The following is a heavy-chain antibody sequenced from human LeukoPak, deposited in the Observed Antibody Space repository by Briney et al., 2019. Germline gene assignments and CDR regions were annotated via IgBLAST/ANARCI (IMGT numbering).Heavy chain of an antibody. J-gene: IGHJ6*03. CDR3: ARVRGVVVPAGMGVDYYYYMDV. V-gene: IGHV3-21*01. D-gene: IGHD2-2*01. CDR1: GFTFSSYS. CDR2: ISSSSSYI. Sequence: PGGSLRLSCAASGFTFSSYSMNWVRQAPGKGLEWVSSISSSSSYIYYADSVKGRFTISRDNAKNSLYLQMNSLRAEDTAVYYCARVRGVVVPAGMGVDYYYYMDVWGKGTTVTVSS.